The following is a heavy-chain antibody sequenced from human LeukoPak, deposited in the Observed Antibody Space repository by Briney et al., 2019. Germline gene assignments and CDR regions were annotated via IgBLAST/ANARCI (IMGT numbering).Heavy chain of an antibody. CDR1: GFTFSSYA. V-gene: IGHV3-30-3*01. Sequence: PGGSLRLSCAASGFTFSSYAMHWVRQAPGKGLEWVAVISYDGSNKYYADSVKGRFTISRDNSKNTLYLQMNSLRAEDTAVYYCERDFTPYSSGAAYYYGMDVWGQGTTVTVSS. J-gene: IGHJ6*02. D-gene: IGHD6-19*01. CDR2: ISYDGSNK. CDR3: ERDFTPYSSGAAYYYGMDV.